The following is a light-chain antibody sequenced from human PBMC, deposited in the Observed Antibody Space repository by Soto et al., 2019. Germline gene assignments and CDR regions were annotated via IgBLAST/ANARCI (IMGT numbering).Light chain of an antibody. V-gene: IGKV2-24*01. CDR3: MQATQFPRT. J-gene: IGKJ1*01. Sequence: DIVMPQTPLSSPVTLGQPASISCRSSQSLVHSYGNTYLSWLQQRPGQPPRLLSYKISNRFSGVPGRFRGSGAGTDFTLKISCVEAEDVGVYYCMQATQFPRTFGKGTKVEIK. CDR2: KIS. CDR1: QSLVHSYGNTY.